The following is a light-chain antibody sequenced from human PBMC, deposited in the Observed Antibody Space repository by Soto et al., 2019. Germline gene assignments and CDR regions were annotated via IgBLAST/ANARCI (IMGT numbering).Light chain of an antibody. CDR2: EVS. V-gene: IGLV2-8*01. CDR3: SVYTGRLM. Sequence: QSALTQPPSASGSPGQSVTISCTGTNSDVGAYNYVSWYQQHPGKAPKLMIYEVSERPSGVPDRFSGSKSGYTASLTVSGLQAEDESEYYCSVYTGRLMFGGWTKLTVL. J-gene: IGLJ3*02. CDR1: NSDVGAYNY.